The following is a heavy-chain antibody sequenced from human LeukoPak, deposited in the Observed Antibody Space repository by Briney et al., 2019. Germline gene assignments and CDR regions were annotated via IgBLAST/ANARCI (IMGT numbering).Heavy chain of an antibody. CDR1: GFTFSSYW. CDR3: ARRAGAYSHPYDY. Sequence: GGSLRLSCAVSGFTFSSYWMGWVRQAPGKGLEWVASINQDGSEKYYLDSVKGRFTISRDNAENSVYLQMNSLRAEDTAVYYCARRAGAYSHPYDYWGQGTLVTVSS. J-gene: IGHJ4*02. CDR2: INQDGSEK. D-gene: IGHD4/OR15-4a*01. V-gene: IGHV3-7*01.